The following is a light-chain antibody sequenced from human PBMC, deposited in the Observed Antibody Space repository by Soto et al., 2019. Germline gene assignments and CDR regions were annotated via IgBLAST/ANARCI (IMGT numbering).Light chain of an antibody. J-gene: IGLJ1*01. CDR1: SSNIGSNY. CDR3: AAWDDSLSGRV. Sequence: SVLTQPPSASGAHGQRVTITCSESSSNIGSNYVYWYQQLPGTAPKLLIYRNNQRPSGVPDRFSGSKSGTSASLAISGLRSEDEADYYCAAWDDSLSGRVFGTGTKVTVL. V-gene: IGLV1-47*01. CDR2: RNN.